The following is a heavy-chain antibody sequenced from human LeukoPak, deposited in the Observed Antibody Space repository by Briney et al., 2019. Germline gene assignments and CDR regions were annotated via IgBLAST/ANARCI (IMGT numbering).Heavy chain of an antibody. D-gene: IGHD2-15*01. CDR1: GFTVSSNY. CDR3: ASGGGSWFNPFSNYYYYGMDV. V-gene: IGHV3-66*01. CDR2: IYNGGSA. Sequence: GGSLRLSCAASGFTVSSNYMSWVRQAPGKGLEGVSVIYNGGSAYYADAVNGRFTTSRDNSKNTLYLQMNSLRAEDTAVYYCASGGGSWFNPFSNYYYYGMDVWGQGTTVTVSS. J-gene: IGHJ6*02.